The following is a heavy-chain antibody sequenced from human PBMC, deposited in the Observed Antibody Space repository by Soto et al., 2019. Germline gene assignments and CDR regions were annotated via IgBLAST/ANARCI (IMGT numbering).Heavy chain of an antibody. J-gene: IGHJ5*02. CDR1: GGSISSYY. CDR3: ARQYSFMYAYNWFDP. Sequence: SETLSLTCTVSGGSISSYYWSWIRQPPGKGLEWIGYIYYSGSTNYNPSLKSRVTISVDTSKNQFSLKLSSVTAADTAVYYCARQYSFMYAYNWFDPWGQGTLVTVSS. CDR2: IYYSGST. D-gene: IGHD2-8*01. V-gene: IGHV4-59*08.